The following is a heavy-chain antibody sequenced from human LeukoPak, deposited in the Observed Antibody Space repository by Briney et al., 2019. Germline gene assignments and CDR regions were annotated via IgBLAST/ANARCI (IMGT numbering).Heavy chain of an antibody. CDR1: GYSFTTYW. Sequence: GESLKISCKASGYSFTTYWIAWVRQMPGKGLEWMGIIYPGDSDTRYSPSFQGQVTISADKSISTAYLQWSSLEASDTAMYYCAGQSSLYSGYVSFDYWGQGTLVTVSS. CDR3: AGQSSLYSGYVSFDY. D-gene: IGHD5-12*01. V-gene: IGHV5-51*01. J-gene: IGHJ4*02. CDR2: IYPGDSDT.